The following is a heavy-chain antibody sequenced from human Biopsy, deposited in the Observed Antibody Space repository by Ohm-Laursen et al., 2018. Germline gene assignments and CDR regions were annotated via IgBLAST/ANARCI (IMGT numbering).Heavy chain of an antibody. CDR3: AADAGGYYTEFDY. Sequence: SSVKVSCKVSGGPSSNYAFSWVRQAPGQGLEWVGRIVPILGHLNYAQRFQGRVSNTADKSTTYVYMELSRLTSGGTAVYYCAADAGGYYTEFDYWGPGTLVTVSS. V-gene: IGHV1-69*04. CDR2: IVPILGHL. J-gene: IGHJ4*02. CDR1: GGPSSNYA. D-gene: IGHD3-3*01.